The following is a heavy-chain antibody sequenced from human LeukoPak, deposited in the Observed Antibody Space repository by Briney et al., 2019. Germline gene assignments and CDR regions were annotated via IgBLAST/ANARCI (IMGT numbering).Heavy chain of an antibody. CDR1: GFTFSSYA. D-gene: IGHD3-3*01. CDR3: AGHFGAWHYFDY. J-gene: IGHJ4*02. CDR2: ISYDGSTK. V-gene: IGHV3-30*04. Sequence: QPGGSLRLSCAASGFTFSSYAIHWVRQAPGKGLEWVALISYDGSTKYSTDSVKGRFTISRDNSKDTLYLQMNSLRPEDTAVYYCAGHFGAWHYFDYWGQGTLVTVSS.